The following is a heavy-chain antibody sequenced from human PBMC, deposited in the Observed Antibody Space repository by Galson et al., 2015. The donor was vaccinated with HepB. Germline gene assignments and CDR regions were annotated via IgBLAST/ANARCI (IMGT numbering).Heavy chain of an antibody. D-gene: IGHD3-22*01. V-gene: IGHV1-69*04. CDR2: IIPFVGVT. Sequence: SVKVSCKASGGTFSNYAVNWVRQAPGQGLEWMGRIIPFVGVTNYAQKFQGRVTFTADTSTSTAYMELNTLRYEDTAVYYCASDAKEVVTYHWGQGTLVTVSS. CDR3: ASDAKEVVTYH. J-gene: IGHJ5*02. CDR1: GGTFSNYA.